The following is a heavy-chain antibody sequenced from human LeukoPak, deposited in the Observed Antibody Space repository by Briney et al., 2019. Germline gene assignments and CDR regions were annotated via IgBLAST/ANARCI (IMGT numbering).Heavy chain of an antibody. Sequence: GGSLRLSCSVSGFTFSTYVMHWVRQAPGKGLEYVSAIGSNGDNTYYADSVKGRFIISRDNSKNTLYLQMSSLRADDTAVYYCVRGTGYWGQGTLVTVSS. CDR2: IGSNGDNT. V-gene: IGHV3-64D*06. CDR3: VRGTGY. J-gene: IGHJ4*02. CDR1: GFTFSTYV.